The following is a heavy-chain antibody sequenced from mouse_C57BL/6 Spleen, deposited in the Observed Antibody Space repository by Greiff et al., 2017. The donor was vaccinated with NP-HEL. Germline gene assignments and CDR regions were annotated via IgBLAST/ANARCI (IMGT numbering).Heavy chain of an antibody. J-gene: IGHJ2*01. CDR3: ARSPITTVVATGFDY. CDR2: IDPNSGGT. D-gene: IGHD1-1*01. V-gene: IGHV1-72*01. Sequence: QVQLQQSGAELVKPGASVKLSCKASGYTFTSYWMHWVKQRPGRGLEWIGRIDPNSGGTKYNEKFKSKATLTVDKPSSTAYMQLSSLTSEDSAVYYCARSPITTVVATGFDYWGQGTTLTVSS. CDR1: GYTFTSYW.